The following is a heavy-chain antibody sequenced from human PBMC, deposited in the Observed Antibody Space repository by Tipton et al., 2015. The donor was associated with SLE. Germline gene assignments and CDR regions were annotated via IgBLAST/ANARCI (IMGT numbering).Heavy chain of an antibody. Sequence: LRLSCTVSGDSLSSDYWSWIRQPPGKGLEWIGYINHSGNTNYNPSLKRRVTISVETSKNQFSLKLSSVTAADTAVYYCARDTNWGLDYWGQGTLVTVSS. CDR1: GDSLSSDY. CDR3: ARDTNWGLDY. J-gene: IGHJ4*02. D-gene: IGHD3-16*01. CDR2: INHSGNT. V-gene: IGHV4-59*01.